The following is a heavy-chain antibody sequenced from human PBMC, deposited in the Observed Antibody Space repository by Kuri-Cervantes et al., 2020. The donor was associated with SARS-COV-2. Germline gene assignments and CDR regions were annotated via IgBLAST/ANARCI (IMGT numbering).Heavy chain of an antibody. CDR1: GFTFSSYW. CDR2: VNSDGSST. CDR3: ARASFFRAVAGNFDY. J-gene: IGHJ4*02. Sequence: LSLTCAVSGFTFSSYWMHWVRQAPGKGLVWVSHVNSDGSSTTYADSVKGRFTISRDNAKNTLYLQMNSLRAEDTAVYYCARASFFRAVAGNFDYWGQGTLVTVSS. V-gene: IGHV3-74*01. D-gene: IGHD6-19*01.